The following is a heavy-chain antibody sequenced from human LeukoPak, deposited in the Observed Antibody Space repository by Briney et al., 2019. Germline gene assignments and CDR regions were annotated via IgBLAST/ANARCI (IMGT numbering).Heavy chain of an antibody. CDR1: GFTFSSYA. Sequence: GGSLRLSCAASGFTFSSYAMSWVRQAPGKGLEWVSAISGSGGSTYYADSVKGRFTISRDNSKNTLYLQMNSLRAEDTAVYYCAKDGAVRFLEWLLFDYWGQGTLVTVSS. D-gene: IGHD3-3*01. V-gene: IGHV3-23*01. CDR3: AKDGAVRFLEWLLFDY. CDR2: ISGSGGST. J-gene: IGHJ4*02.